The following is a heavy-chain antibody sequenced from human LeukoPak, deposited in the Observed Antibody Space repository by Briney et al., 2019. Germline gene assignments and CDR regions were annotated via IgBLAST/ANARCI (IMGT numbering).Heavy chain of an antibody. CDR3: ARQAKYQLISSNDY. D-gene: IGHD2-2*01. Sequence: ASVNVSCKASGYTFTGYYMHWVRQAPGQGLESMGWINPNSGGTNYAQKVQGRFTMTRDTSISTAYMELSRLRSDDTAVYYCARQAKYQLISSNDYWGQGTLVTVSS. V-gene: IGHV1-2*02. CDR1: GYTFTGYY. J-gene: IGHJ4*02. CDR2: INPNSGGT.